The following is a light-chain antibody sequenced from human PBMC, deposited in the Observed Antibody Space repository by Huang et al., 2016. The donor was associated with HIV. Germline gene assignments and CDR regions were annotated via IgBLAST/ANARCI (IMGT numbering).Light chain of an antibody. J-gene: IGKJ4*01. CDR2: DAS. CDR1: QTLASS. V-gene: IGKV3-15*01. Sequence: EIVMTQSPASLSVSPGERATRSCRASQTLASSLAWYQQKPGQAPRLLMFDASTRATVIPARFSGSGSGTEFTRTNSSLQSEDFAVYYCQQYYNWPITFGEGTKVEIK. CDR3: QQYYNWPIT.